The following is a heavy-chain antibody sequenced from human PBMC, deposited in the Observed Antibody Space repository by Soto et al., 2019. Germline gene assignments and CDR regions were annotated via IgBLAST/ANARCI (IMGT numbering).Heavy chain of an antibody. Sequence: PGGSLRLSCAASGFTFSSYAMSWVRQAPGKGLEWVSAISGSGGSTYYADSVKGRFTISRDNSKNTLYLQMNSLRAEDTAVYYCAKDSSGLMKHFNDYWGQGTLVTVSS. D-gene: IGHD6-19*01. CDR3: AKDSSGLMKHFNDY. V-gene: IGHV3-23*01. J-gene: IGHJ4*02. CDR2: ISGSGGST. CDR1: GFTFSSYA.